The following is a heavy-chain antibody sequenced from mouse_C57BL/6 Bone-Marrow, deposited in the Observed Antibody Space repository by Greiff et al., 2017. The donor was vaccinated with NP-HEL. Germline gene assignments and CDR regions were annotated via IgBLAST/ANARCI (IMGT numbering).Heavy chain of an antibody. V-gene: IGHV1-9*01. CDR2: ILPGSGST. CDR3: ARCTMVTTGFDY. J-gene: IGHJ3*01. Sequence: QVQLKESGAELMKPGASVKLSCKASGYTFTGYWIEWVKQRPGHGLEWIGEILPGSGSTNYNEKFKGKATLTADTSSNTAYMQLSSLTTEDSANYYCARCTMVTTGFDYWGQGTLVTVSA. D-gene: IGHD2-2*01. CDR1: GYTFTGYW.